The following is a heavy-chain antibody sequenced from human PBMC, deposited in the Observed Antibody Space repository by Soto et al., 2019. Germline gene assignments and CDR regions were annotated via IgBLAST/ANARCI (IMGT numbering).Heavy chain of an antibody. V-gene: IGHV3-11*06. D-gene: IGHD3-10*02. Sequence: PGGSLRLSCAASGFTVSDYYMSWSRQAPGKGLEWLSYSSNSGTYTRYADSVKGRFSISRDNDKNSLYRKINSLRGEETVTYYCARSGDNYNVLDYWGQGTPVTVSS. CDR1: GFTVSDYY. CDR3: ARSGDNYNVLDY. CDR2: SSNSGTYT. J-gene: IGHJ4*02.